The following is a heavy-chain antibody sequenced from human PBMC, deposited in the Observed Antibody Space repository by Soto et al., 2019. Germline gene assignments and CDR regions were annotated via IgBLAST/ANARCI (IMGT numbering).Heavy chain of an antibody. V-gene: IGHV3-74*01. J-gene: IGHJ4*02. D-gene: IGHD1-1*01. Sequence: GGSLRLSCVASGFTFSDYWMHWVRQAPGKGLVWVSRIDGDGSRTNYAESVKGRITISRDNVKNKLKLQMNSLRAEDTAVYYCARELASYNDYWGQGTLVTVSS. CDR3: ARELASYNDY. CDR1: GFTFSDYW. CDR2: IDGDGSRT.